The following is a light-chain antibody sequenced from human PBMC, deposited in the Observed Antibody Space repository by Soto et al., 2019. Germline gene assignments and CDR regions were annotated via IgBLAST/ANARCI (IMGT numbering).Light chain of an antibody. CDR3: QQFDNSPMYT. CDR2: GAY. Sequence: EIVLTQSPGTLSLSPGDGATLSCRASQSVSSGYLAWYQQKPGQAPRLLIYGAYRRAAGIPDRFSGSGSGTDFTLSISRLEPEDFAVYYCQQFDNSPMYTFGQGTKLEIK. V-gene: IGKV3-20*01. J-gene: IGKJ2*01. CDR1: QSVSSGY.